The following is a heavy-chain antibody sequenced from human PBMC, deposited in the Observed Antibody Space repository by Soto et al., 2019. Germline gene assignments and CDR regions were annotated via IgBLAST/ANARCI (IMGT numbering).Heavy chain of an antibody. CDR2: ISSSSSYI. Sequence: EVQLVESGGGLVKPGGSLRLSCAASGFTFSSYSMNWVRQAPGKGLEWVSSISSSSSYIYYADSVKGRFTISRDNAKNSPYLQMNSLRAEDTAVYYCARVGNTSWRNYDYYYGMDVWGQGTTVTVSS. J-gene: IGHJ6*02. CDR3: ARVGNTSWRNYDYYYGMDV. D-gene: IGHD2-2*01. V-gene: IGHV3-21*01. CDR1: GFTFSSYS.